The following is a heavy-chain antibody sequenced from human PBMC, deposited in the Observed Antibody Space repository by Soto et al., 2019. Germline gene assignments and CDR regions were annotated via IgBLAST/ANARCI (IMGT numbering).Heavy chain of an antibody. V-gene: IGHV2-5*02. Sequence: QITLKESGPTLVKPTQTLTLTCTFSGLSLSTSGEAVGWIRQPPGKALEWLALIYWDDDKRYNPTLKTRLTITKDTSKHQVVLTLTNRDLVDPATDYCAHYVSTSPAGWVDPWGQGILVTVSS. D-gene: IGHD3-10*02. CDR3: AHYVSTSPAGWVDP. J-gene: IGHJ5*02. CDR1: GLSLSTSGEA. CDR2: IYWDDDK.